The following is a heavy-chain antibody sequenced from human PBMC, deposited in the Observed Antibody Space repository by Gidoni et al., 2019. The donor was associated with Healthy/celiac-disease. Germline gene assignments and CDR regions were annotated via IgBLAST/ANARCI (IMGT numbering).Heavy chain of an antibody. D-gene: IGHD6-13*01. CDR2: ISWNSGSI. J-gene: IGHJ6*02. CDR1: GFTFDDYA. Sequence: EVQLVESGGGLVQPGRSLRLSCAASGFTFDDYAMHWVRQAPGKGLEWVSGISWNSGSIGYADSVKGRFTISRDNAKNSLYLQMNSLRAEDTALYYCAKDMGEIAAPPAFYYYGMDVWGQGTTVTVSS. V-gene: IGHV3-9*01. CDR3: AKDMGEIAAPPAFYYYGMDV.